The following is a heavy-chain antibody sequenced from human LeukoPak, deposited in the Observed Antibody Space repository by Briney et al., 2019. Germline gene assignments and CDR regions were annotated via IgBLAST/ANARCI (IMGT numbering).Heavy chain of an antibody. J-gene: IGHJ5*02. CDR2: INPSGGST. CDR1: GYTFTSYY. Sequence: ASVKVSCKASGYTFTSYYMHWVRQAPGPGLEWMGIINPSGGSTSYVQKFQGRVTMTRDTSTSTVYMELSSLRSEDTAVYYCARGGYYDILTGYPSGNNWFDPWGQGTLVTVSS. CDR3: ARGGYYDILTGYPSGNNWFDP. D-gene: IGHD3-9*01. V-gene: IGHV1-46*01.